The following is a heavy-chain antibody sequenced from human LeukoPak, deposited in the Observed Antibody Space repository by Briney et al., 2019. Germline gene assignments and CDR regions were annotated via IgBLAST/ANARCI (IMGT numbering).Heavy chain of an antibody. CDR3: ARRKYYTIEN. Sequence: SQTLSLTCTVSGDSISSGDYYWSWIRQPPGKGLEWIGYIYYSGSTFSNPSLRSRLTISVDTSKNQFSLKLSSVTAADTAVYYCARRKYYTIENWGQGTLVTVSS. J-gene: IGHJ4*02. CDR1: GDSISSGDYY. CDR2: IYYSGST. V-gene: IGHV4-30-4*01. D-gene: IGHD3-10*01.